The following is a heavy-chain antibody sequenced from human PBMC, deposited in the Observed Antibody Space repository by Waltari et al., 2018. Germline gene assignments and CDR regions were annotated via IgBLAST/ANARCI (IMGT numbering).Heavy chain of an antibody. CDR1: GFTFYDYA. Sequence: EVQLVESGGGVVQPGRSLRLSCAASGFTFYDYAFPCVRPTPGKGLEWVSVISWNSGSIGYADSVQGRFTISRDNAKNSLYLQMNSLRPGDTAFYYCAREKIAATGSKWFDLWGQGTLVTVSS. CDR2: ISWNSGSI. J-gene: IGHJ5*02. V-gene: IGHV3-9*01. D-gene: IGHD6-13*01. CDR3: AREKIAATGSKWFDL.